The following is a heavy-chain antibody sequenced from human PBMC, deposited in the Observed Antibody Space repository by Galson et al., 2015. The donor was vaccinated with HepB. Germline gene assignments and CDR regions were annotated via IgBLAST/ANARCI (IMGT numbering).Heavy chain of an antibody. J-gene: IGHJ3*02. D-gene: IGHD2-2*01. CDR3: ARSSVPAAIFRRPTPHDAFDI. CDR1: GFTFSSYS. CDR2: ISSSSSTI. V-gene: IGHV3-48*02. Sequence: SLRLSCAASGFTFSSYSMNWVRQAPGKGLEWVSYISSSSSTIYYADSVKGRFTISRDNAKNSLYLQMNSLRDEDTAVYYCARSSVPAAIFRRPTPHDAFDIWGQGTMVTVSS.